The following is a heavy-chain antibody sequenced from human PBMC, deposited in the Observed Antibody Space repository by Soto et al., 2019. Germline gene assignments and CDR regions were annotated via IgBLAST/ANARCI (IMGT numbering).Heavy chain of an antibody. CDR3: ARTESGSDAIDM. CDR1: GFPINKNKW. J-gene: IGHJ3*02. CDR2: IFNNGMT. Sequence: QVQLVESGPGVVKPSDTLSLTCAVSGFPINKNKWWAWIRQPPGRGLEWIGYIFNNGMTYSNPSLESRLTLSIDTSKNQFSLRLNSVSAMDTAVYYCARTESGSDAIDMWGQGTVVTVSS. D-gene: IGHD3-10*01. V-gene: IGHV4-28*01.